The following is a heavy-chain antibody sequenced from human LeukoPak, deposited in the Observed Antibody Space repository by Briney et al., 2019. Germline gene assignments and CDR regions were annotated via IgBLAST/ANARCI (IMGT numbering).Heavy chain of an antibody. J-gene: IGHJ5*02. CDR1: GYTFTSYD. CDR2: ISAYNGNT. D-gene: IGHD3-3*01. V-gene: IGHV1-18*01. Sequence: ASVKVSCKASGYTFTSYDINWVRQAPGQGLEWMGWISAYNGNTNYAQKLQGRVTMTTDTSTSTAYMELRSLRSDDTAVYYCAREYYDFWSGFGGPYWFDPWGQGTLVTVSS. CDR3: AREYYDFWSGFGGPYWFDP.